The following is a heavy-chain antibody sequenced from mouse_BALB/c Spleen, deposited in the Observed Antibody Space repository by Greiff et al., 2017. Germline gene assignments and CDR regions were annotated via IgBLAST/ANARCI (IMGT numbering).Heavy chain of an antibody. CDR2: ISSGGSYT. Sequence: DVQLQESGGDLVKPGGSLKLSCAASGFTFSSYGMSWVRQTPDKRLEWVATISSGGSYTYYPDSVKGRFTISRDNAKNTLYLQMSSLKSEDTAMYYCAREGATSAMDYWGQGTSVTVSS. D-gene: IGHD3-1*01. CDR3: AREGATSAMDY. J-gene: IGHJ4*01. V-gene: IGHV5-6*01. CDR1: GFTFSSYG.